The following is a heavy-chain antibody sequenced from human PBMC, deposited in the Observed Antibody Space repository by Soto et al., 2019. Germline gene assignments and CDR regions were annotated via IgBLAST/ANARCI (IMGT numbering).Heavy chain of an antibody. Sequence: LRLSCAASGFTFSNAWMSWVRQAPGKGLEWVGRIKNKADGGTTDYAAPVIGRFTISRDDSKNTLYLQMNSLKTEDTAVYYCTTDDPINKYWGQGTLVTVSS. CDR2: IKNKADGGTT. V-gene: IGHV3-15*01. CDR3: TTDDPINKY. J-gene: IGHJ4*02. CDR1: GFTFSNAW.